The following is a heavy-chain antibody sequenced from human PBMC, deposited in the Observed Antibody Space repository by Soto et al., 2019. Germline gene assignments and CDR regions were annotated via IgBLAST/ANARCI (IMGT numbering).Heavy chain of an antibody. Sequence: SETLSLTCTVSGESISSGDHYWSWVRQSPGEGLEWIGFIYYSGNTYYNPSLKSRVSMSVDTSNNQFSLKLNSVTAADTAVYYCARDAGYCNSVSCYPYNMDIWGQGTTVTVSS. J-gene: IGHJ6*02. D-gene: IGHD2-15*01. CDR3: ARDAGYCNSVSCYPYNMDI. CDR2: IYYSGNT. CDR1: GESISSGDHY. V-gene: IGHV4-30-4*01.